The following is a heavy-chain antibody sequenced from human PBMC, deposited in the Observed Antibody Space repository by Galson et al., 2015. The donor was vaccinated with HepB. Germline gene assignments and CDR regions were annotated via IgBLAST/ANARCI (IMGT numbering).Heavy chain of an antibody. J-gene: IGHJ2*01. D-gene: IGHD1-26*01. V-gene: IGHV1-2*02. CDR1: GDRFSGHY. CDR2: INPSSGGT. CDR3: ATSPGNPCWFFDL. Sequence: SCKASGDRFSGHYIHWVRRAPGKGLEWLGWINPSSGGTIPAQRFQDRVTLTRVTSINTAFMELTKLTSDDTAVYYCATSPGNPCWFFDLWGRGTLVIVSS.